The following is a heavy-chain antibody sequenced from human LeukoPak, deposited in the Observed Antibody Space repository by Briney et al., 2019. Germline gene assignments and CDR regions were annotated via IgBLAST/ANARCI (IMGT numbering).Heavy chain of an antibody. V-gene: IGHV1-69*01. Sequence: SVKVSCKASGGTFSSYAISWVRQAPGQGLEWMGGIIPTFGTANYAQKFQGRVTITADESTSTAYMELSSLRSEDTAVYYCARDSPRSHCSSTSCYNWFDPWGQGTLVTVSS. CDR2: IIPTFGTA. D-gene: IGHD2-2*01. CDR3: ARDSPRSHCSSTSCYNWFDP. J-gene: IGHJ5*02. CDR1: GGTFSSYA.